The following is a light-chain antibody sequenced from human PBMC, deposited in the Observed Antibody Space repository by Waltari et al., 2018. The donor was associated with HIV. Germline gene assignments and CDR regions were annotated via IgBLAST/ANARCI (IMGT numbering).Light chain of an antibody. J-gene: IGLJ2*01. CDR2: EVS. CDR1: SSDVGTYNL. V-gene: IGLV2-23*02. Sequence: QSALTQPASVSGSPGQSITISCTGTSSDVGTYNLVSWYQQHPDKAPKLMIYEVSERPSGVSNRFSGSKSGNTASLTISGLQAEDEADYYCCSYAGSSTFVVFGGGTRLTVL. CDR3: CSYAGSSTFVV.